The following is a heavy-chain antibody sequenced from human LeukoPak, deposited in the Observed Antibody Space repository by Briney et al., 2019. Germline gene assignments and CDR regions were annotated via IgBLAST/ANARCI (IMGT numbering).Heavy chain of an antibody. J-gene: IGHJ3*01. Sequence: GGSLRLSCVGSGFNFSSYEMNWVRQAPGKGLEWVSYVGSRGRSIYYADSVKGRFISSRDNSKHSLYLQMNSLRVEDTAVYYCAREAGTAFDLWGQGTTVTVSS. CDR1: GFNFSSYE. V-gene: IGHV3-48*03. D-gene: IGHD3-10*01. CDR3: AREAGTAFDL. CDR2: VGSRGRSI.